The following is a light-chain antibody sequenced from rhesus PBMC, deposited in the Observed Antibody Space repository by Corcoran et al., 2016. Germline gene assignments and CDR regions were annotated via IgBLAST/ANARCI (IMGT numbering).Light chain of an antibody. Sequence: DIQMTQSPSSLSASVGDRVTITCRASQGISTYLNWYQQKQGKAPKRLFYKASSLESGVPSRFSGNGSWTDFTLTISSLQPEDFATYYCLQYDSDPRSFGQGTKVEIK. V-gene: IGKV1-43*02. CDR3: LQYDSDPRS. J-gene: IGKJ2*01. CDR1: QGISTY. CDR2: KAS.